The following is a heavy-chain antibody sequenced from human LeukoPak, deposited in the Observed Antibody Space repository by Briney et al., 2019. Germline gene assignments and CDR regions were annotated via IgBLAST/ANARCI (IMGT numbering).Heavy chain of an antibody. CDR3: ARGGSTVVAPYY. Sequence: GGSLRLSCAASGFTFSSYAMSWVRQAPGKGLEWVSSISGSGGSTYYADSVKGRFTISRDNSKNTLYLQMNSLRADDTAVFYCARGGSTVVAPYYWGQGTLVTVSS. D-gene: IGHD4-23*01. CDR2: ISGSGGST. V-gene: IGHV3-23*01. J-gene: IGHJ4*02. CDR1: GFTFSSYA.